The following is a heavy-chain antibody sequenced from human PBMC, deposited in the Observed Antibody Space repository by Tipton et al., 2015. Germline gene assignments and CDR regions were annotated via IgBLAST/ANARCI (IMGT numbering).Heavy chain of an antibody. D-gene: IGHD3-3*01. Sequence: TLSLTCTVSGDSISDDNYYWSWIRQPPGKGLEWIGFIFHTGRTFYNPSLSSRIIISLDTSKSQFSLNLSSVTAADTAVYYCARHRNYALWSGDPYEIDVWGQGTTVAVSS. CDR2: IFHTGRT. CDR1: GDSISDDNYY. V-gene: IGHV4-30-4*01. CDR3: ARHRNYALWSGDPYEIDV. J-gene: IGHJ6*02.